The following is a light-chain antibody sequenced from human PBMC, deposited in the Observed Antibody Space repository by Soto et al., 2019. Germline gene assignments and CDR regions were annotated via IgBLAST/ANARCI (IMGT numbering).Light chain of an antibody. J-gene: IGKJ2*01. CDR3: QQSYRPPYT. CDR1: QGISTY. CDR2: DAS. V-gene: IGKV1-39*01. Sequence: DIQMTQSPSSLSASVGDRVTITCRASQGISTYLVWYQQRQGRAPKLLIYDASSLLSGVPSRFSGSGSGTDFTLTISSLQPEDFATYYCQQSYRPPYTFGQGTKLET.